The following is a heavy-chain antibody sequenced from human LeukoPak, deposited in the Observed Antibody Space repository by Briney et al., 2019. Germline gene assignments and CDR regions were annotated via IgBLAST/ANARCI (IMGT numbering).Heavy chain of an antibody. V-gene: IGHV4-39*07. D-gene: IGHD2-21*01. CDR3: ARGDLDSYPSYYGMDV. Sequence: SETLSLTCTVSAVSISSSSHYWDWIRQPPGKGLEWIGSIYYRGSTYYNPSLQSRVTTYVDTSKKQFSLRLSSVTAADTAVYYCARGDLDSYPSYYGMDVWGQGTTVTVSS. CDR1: AVSISSSSHY. CDR2: IYYRGST. J-gene: IGHJ6*02.